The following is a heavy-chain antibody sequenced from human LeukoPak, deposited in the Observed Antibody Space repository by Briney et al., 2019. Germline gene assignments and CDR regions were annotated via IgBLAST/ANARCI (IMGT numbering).Heavy chain of an antibody. CDR1: GFTFSGSA. CDR3: AGNYDSWTGLNY. J-gene: IGHJ4*02. CDR2: IGNKASNYAI. D-gene: IGHD3-3*01. Sequence: GGSLRLSCAASGFTFSGSAMHWVRQASVKGLEWVGHIGNKASNYAIDYAPSLKGRFTISRDDSKDTAYLQVNSLKPEDTAVYYCAGNYDSWTGLNYWGLGTLVTVSS. V-gene: IGHV3-73*01.